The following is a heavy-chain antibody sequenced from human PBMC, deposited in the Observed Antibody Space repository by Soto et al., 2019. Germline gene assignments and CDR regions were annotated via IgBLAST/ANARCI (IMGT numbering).Heavy chain of an antibody. J-gene: IGHJ3*02. V-gene: IGHV3-33*01. CDR3: ARDCSGGSCYKGGAFDI. D-gene: IGHD2-15*01. Sequence: PGGSLRLSCAASGFTFSSYGMHWVRQAPGKGLEWVAVIWYDGSNKYYADSVKGRFTISRDNSKNTLYLQMNSLRAEDTAVYYCARDCSGGSCYKGGAFDIWGQGT. CDR2: IWYDGSNK. CDR1: GFTFSSYG.